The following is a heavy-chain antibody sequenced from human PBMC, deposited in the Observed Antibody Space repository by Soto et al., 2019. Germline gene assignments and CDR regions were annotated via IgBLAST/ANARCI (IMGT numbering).Heavy chain of an antibody. CDR1: GFTFSNAW. J-gene: IGHJ4*02. CDR3: TTEGTYYYDSSGYYPPGY. V-gene: IGHV3-15*01. Sequence: GGSLRLSCAASGFTFSNAWMSWVRQAPGKGLEWVGRIKSKTDGGTTDYAAPVKGRFTISRDDSKNTLYLQMNSLKTEDTAVYYCTTEGTYYYDSSGYYPPGYWGQGTLVTVSS. D-gene: IGHD3-22*01. CDR2: IKSKTDGGTT.